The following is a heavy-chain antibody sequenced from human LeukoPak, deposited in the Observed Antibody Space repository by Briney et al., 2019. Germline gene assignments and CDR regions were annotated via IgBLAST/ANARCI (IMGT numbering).Heavy chain of an antibody. Sequence: PGGSLRLSCVASGFTLSSNYISWVRQAPGKGLEWVSVIYSGGSTYYADSEKGRFTISRDNSKNTLYLQMNSLRAEDTAVYYCARAFGDYGDYGDAFDIWGQGTMVTVSS. CDR2: IYSGGST. CDR3: ARAFGDYGDYGDAFDI. V-gene: IGHV3-53*01. J-gene: IGHJ3*02. CDR1: GFTLSSNY. D-gene: IGHD4-17*01.